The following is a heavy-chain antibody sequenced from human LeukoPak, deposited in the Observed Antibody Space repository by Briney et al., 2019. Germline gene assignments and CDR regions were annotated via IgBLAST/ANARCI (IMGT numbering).Heavy chain of an antibody. CDR1: GYTFTSYG. V-gene: IGHV1-18*01. J-gene: IGHJ4*02. D-gene: IGHD3-22*01. CDR2: SSAYNGNT. CDR3: AREGGDYYDSSGYYRGLLDY. Sequence: ASVKVSCKASGYTFTSYGISWVRQAPGQGLEWMGWSSAYNGNTNYGQKLQGRVTMTTDTSTSTAYMELRSLRSEDTAVYYCAREGGDYYDSSGYYRGLLDYWGQGTLVTVSS.